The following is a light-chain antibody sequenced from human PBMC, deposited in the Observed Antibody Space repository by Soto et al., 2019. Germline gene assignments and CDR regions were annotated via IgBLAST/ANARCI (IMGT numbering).Light chain of an antibody. J-gene: IGKJ1*01. Sequence: EIGLTQSPATLALSRGERATLSCRASQSVSSNLAWYQQKPGQAPSILIYGAFTRATGIPARFSGTGSGTEFTLTISSLQSADFALYYCQQYHDWPLPFGQGTKVDIK. CDR2: GAF. CDR3: QQYHDWPLP. V-gene: IGKV3-15*01. CDR1: QSVSSN.